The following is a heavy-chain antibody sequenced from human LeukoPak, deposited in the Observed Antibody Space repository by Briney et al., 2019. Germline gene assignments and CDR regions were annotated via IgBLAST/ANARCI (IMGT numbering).Heavy chain of an antibody. CDR3: ARGGQYYDILTGYYATENWFDP. D-gene: IGHD3-9*01. Sequence: GASVKVSCKASGGTFSSYAISWVRQAPGQGLEWMGRIIPILGIANYAQKFQGRVTITADKSTSTAYMELSSLRSEDTAVYYCARGGQYYDILTGYYATENWFDPWGQGTLVTVSS. V-gene: IGHV1-69*04. CDR2: IIPILGIA. J-gene: IGHJ5*02. CDR1: GGTFSSYA.